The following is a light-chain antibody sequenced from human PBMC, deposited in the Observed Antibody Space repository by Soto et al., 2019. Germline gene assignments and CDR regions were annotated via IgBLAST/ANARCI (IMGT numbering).Light chain of an antibody. CDR2: KAS. Sequence: DIQMTQSPSTLSASVGDRVTITCRASQSISSWLAWYQRKPGKAPNLLIYKASSLEGGVPSRFSGSGSGTEFTLTISSLQPDDFATFYCQQYNSYWTFGQGAKGDIK. V-gene: IGKV1-5*03. CDR1: QSISSW. CDR3: QQYNSYWT. J-gene: IGKJ1*01.